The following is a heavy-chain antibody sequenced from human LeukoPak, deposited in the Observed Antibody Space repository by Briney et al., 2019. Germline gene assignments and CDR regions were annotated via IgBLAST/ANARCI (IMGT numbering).Heavy chain of an antibody. CDR1: GYSFTTYW. J-gene: IGHJ5*02. V-gene: IGHV5-51*01. CDR3: ARHGTGKSVLAAFWSGYVDSWFDP. D-gene: IGHD3-3*01. CDR2: IYPGDSDT. Sequence: GESLKISCKASGYSFTTYWIGWVRQMPGKGLEWMGIIYPGDSDTRYSPSFQGQVTISADKSISTAYLQWSSLKASDTAMYYCARHGTGKSVLAAFWSGYVDSWFDPWGQGTLVTVSS.